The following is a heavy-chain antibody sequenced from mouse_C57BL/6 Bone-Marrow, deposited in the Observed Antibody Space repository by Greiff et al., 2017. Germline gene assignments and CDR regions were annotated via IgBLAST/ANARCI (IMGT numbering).Heavy chain of an antibody. Sequence: QVQLQQPGAELVMPGASVKLSCKASGYTFTSYWMHWVKQRPGQGLEWIGEIDPSDSYTNYNQKFKGKSTLTVDKSSSPAYMQLSSLTSEDSAVYYCAREDYYGSSYLDYWGQGTTLTVSS. CDR3: AREDYYGSSYLDY. D-gene: IGHD1-1*01. V-gene: IGHV1-69*01. J-gene: IGHJ2*01. CDR1: GYTFTSYW. CDR2: IDPSDSYT.